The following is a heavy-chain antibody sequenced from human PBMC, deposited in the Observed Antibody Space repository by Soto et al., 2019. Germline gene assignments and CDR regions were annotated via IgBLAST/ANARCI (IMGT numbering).Heavy chain of an antibody. Sequence: EVPLVESGGGLVQPGGSLRLSCAASGFTFTSYWMHWVRQAPGKGLAWVSRISSDGSDTVYADSVKGRFTISRDNSKNTLFLQMNSLRVEDTALYYCVKSQAGYSYGQRWGQGTLVTVSS. J-gene: IGHJ4*02. CDR1: GFTFTSYW. V-gene: IGHV3-74*01. D-gene: IGHD5-18*01. CDR3: VKSQAGYSYGQR. CDR2: ISSDGSDT.